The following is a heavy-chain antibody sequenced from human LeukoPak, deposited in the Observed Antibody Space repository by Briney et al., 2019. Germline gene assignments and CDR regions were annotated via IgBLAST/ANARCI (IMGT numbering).Heavy chain of an antibody. Sequence: GGSLRLSCAASGFTFNIFGMSWVRQAPGRGLEWVGLFKSKTNGGTTDYAAPVKGRFTMSRDDSKNTLYLQMNSLKTEDTAVYYCTTEYSGSFSNWGQGILVTVSS. J-gene: IGHJ4*02. CDR2: FKSKTNGGTT. V-gene: IGHV3-15*01. D-gene: IGHD1-26*01. CDR1: GFTFNIFG. CDR3: TTEYSGSFSN.